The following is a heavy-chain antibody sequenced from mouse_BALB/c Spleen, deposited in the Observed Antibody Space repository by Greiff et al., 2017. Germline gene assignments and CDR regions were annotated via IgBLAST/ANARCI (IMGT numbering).Heavy chain of an antibody. CDR2: IYPGDGDT. CDR3: ARSSTMITSFDY. Sequence: QVQLKESGPELVKPGASVKISCKASGYAFSSSWMNWVKQRPGQGLEWIGRIYPGDGDTNYNGKFKGKATLTADKSSSTAYMQLSSLTSVDSAVYFCARSSTMITSFDYWGQGTTLTVSS. D-gene: IGHD2-4*01. J-gene: IGHJ2*01. CDR1: GYAFSSSW. V-gene: IGHV1-82*01.